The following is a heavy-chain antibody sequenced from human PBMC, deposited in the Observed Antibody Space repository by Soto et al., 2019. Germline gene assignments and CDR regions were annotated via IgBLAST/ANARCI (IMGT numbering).Heavy chain of an antibody. CDR3: STLTGMNGMDV. V-gene: IGHV3-15*01. Sequence: GGSLRLSCAASGFTFSNAWMSWVRQAPGKGLEWVGRIKSKTDGGTTDYAAPVKGRFTISRDDSKNTLYLQMNSLKTEDTAVYYCSTLTGMNGMDVWGQGTTVTVSS. CDR2: IKSKTDGGTT. D-gene: IGHD6-13*01. J-gene: IGHJ6*02. CDR1: GFTFSNAW.